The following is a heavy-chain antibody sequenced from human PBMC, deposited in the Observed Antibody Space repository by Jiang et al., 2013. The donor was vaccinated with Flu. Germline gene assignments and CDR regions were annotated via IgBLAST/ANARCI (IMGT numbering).Heavy chain of an antibody. CDR1: GFTFSNYG. D-gene: IGHD2-21*01. V-gene: IGHV3-30*18. CDR2: VSFDGSAK. J-gene: IGHJ4*01. CDR3: AKXLTVLLXCDCSLFDY. Sequence: VQLVESGGGVVQPGRPLRLSCEASGFTFSNYGMHWVRQAPGRGLEWVAVVSFDGSAKNYADSVKGRFTISRDNSKSTLYLQMNSLRADDTAMYYCAKXLTVLLXCDCSLFDYVGQGPWSPSP.